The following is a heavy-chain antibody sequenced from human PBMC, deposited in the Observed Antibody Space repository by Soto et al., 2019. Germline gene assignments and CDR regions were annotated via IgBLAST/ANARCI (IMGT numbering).Heavy chain of an antibody. V-gene: IGHV1-18*01. J-gene: IGHJ4*02. Sequence: QVQLVQSGAEVKEPGASVKVSCKASGYTFTNYGITWVRQAPGQGLEWMGWINGNNGNTNFAQKVQGSITMTTDTSTSKASNELRSLTYDDTAMYFCARRVDCSGGSCYADYWGQGTMVSVSS. CDR3: ARRVDCSGGSCYADY. CDR1: GYTFTNYG. D-gene: IGHD2-15*01. CDR2: INGNNGNT.